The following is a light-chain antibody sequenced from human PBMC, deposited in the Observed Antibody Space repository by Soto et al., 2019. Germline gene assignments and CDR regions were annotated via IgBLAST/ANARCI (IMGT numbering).Light chain of an antibody. CDR1: QSISSW. J-gene: IGKJ1*01. CDR3: QQFNRYSPGA. V-gene: IGKV1-5*01. Sequence: DIQMTQPPSTLSASVGDRVTITCRASQSISSWLAWYQQKPGKAPKLLIYDASSLESGVPSRFSGSGSGTEFTLTISSLQPDDVATYYCQQFNRYSPGALGQGNKVDSK. CDR2: DAS.